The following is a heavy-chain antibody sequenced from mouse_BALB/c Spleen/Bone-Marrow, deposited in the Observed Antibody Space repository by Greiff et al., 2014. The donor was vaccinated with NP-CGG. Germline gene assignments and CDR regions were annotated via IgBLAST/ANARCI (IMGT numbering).Heavy chain of an antibody. CDR3: ARSDGFDY. V-gene: IGHV1S137*01. D-gene: IGHD2-3*01. CDR1: GYTFTDYA. Sequence: QVQLKESGAELVRPGVSVKISCKGSGYTFTDYALHWVKQSHAKSLEWIGIISTYYGDASYNQKLKGKATMTVDKSSSTAYMELARLTSEDSAIYYCARSDGFDYWGQGTTLTVSS. J-gene: IGHJ2*01. CDR2: ISTYYGDA.